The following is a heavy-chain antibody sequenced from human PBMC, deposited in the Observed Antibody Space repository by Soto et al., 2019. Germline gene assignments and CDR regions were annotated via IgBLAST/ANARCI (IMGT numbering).Heavy chain of an antibody. D-gene: IGHD3-9*01. CDR1: RDTITSSY. J-gene: IGHJ6*02. Sequence: GTSAKPSSKACRDTITSSYMHSLRQSPRQGLEWMGIINPSGGSTSYAQKFQGRVTMTRDTSTSTVYMELSSLRSEDTAVYYCARDGRGNYDILTGYPPHQAANQYYYYGMDVRRQGTTVTVSS. CDR2: INPSGGST. V-gene: IGHV1-46*01. CDR3: ARDGRGNYDILTGYPPHQAANQYYYYGMDV.